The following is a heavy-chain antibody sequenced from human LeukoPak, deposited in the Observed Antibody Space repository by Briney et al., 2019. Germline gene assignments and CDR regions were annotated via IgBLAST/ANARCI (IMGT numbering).Heavy chain of an antibody. Sequence: GGSLTLSCPASGFTFSSYAMSWVRQAPAKGLEGVSAISGSGGSTYYADSVKGRFTISRDNSKNTLYLQMNSLRAEDTAVYYCAKARYSYGSSNFDYWGQGTLVTVSS. D-gene: IGHD5-18*01. CDR2: ISGSGGST. V-gene: IGHV3-23*01. J-gene: IGHJ4*02. CDR3: AKARYSYGSSNFDY. CDR1: GFTFSSYA.